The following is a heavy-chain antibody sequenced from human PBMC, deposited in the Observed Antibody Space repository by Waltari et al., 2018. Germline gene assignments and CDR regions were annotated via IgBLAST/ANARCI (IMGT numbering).Heavy chain of an antibody. D-gene: IGHD3-10*01. CDR1: GFTFGDYA. CDR2: IYSGGST. CDR3: ARDSRYGSIDY. Sequence: EVQLVASGGGLVQPGRSLRLSCTASGFTFGDYAMSWFRQAPGKGLEWGSVIYSGGSTYYADSVKGRFTISRDNSKNTLYLQMNSLRAEDTAVYYCARDSRYGSIDYWGQGTLVTVSS. V-gene: IGHV3-66*01. J-gene: IGHJ4*02.